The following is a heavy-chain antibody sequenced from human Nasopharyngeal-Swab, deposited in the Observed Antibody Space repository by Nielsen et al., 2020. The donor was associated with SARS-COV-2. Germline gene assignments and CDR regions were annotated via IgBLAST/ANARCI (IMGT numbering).Heavy chain of an antibody. D-gene: IGHD1-7*01. Sequence: VRQAPGKGLEWVSGISGHGGSTKYADSVKGRFTVSRDNSKSTLYLEMNSLRAEDTAVYYCAKLTGTPSFNRDFDNWGQGTLVTVSS. V-gene: IGHV3-23*01. J-gene: IGHJ4*02. CDR2: ISGHGGST. CDR3: AKLTGTPSFNRDFDN.